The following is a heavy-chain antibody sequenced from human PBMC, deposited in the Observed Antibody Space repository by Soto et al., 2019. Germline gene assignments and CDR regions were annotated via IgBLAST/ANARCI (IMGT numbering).Heavy chain of an antibody. CDR2: ISYDGSNK. Sequence: GGSVRLSCAASGFTFSSYGMHWVHQAPGKGLEWVAVISYDGSNKYYADSVKGRFTISRDNSKNTLYLQMNSLRAEDTAVYYCAKDKRDGRTPYYYGMDVWGQGTTVTVSS. CDR3: AKDKRDGRTPYYYGMDV. CDR1: GFTFSSYG. J-gene: IGHJ6*02. V-gene: IGHV3-30*18.